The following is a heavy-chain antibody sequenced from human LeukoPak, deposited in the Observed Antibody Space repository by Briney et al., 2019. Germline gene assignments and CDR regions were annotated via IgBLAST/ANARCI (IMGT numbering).Heavy chain of an antibody. CDR1: GGSPIAYY. Sequence: SETLSLTCAVYGGSPIAYYWCWIRHPPEKGLGWVGEINHSGTTNYQPSLKSRVTISVATSKNQFSLKLSSVTAADTAVYYCARGEDYCRAWKDYWGQGTLVTVSS. D-gene: IGHD2/OR15-2a*01. CDR3: ARGEDYCRAWKDY. J-gene: IGHJ4*02. V-gene: IGHV4-34*01. CDR2: INHSGTT.